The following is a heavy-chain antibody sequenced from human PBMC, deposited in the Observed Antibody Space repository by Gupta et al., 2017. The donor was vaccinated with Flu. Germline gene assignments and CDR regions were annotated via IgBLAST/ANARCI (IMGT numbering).Heavy chain of an antibody. V-gene: IGHV3-23*01. D-gene: IGHD3-10*01. J-gene: IGHJ5*02. CDR2: ISGSGGST. CDR1: GFTFSSYA. Sequence: EVQLLESGGGLVQPGGSLRLSCAASGFTFSSYAMSCVRQAPGKGLEWVSAISGSGGSTYYADSVKGRFTISRDNSKNTLYLQMNSLRAEDTAVYYCAKEATMVRGVIISEVRGFDPWGQGTLVTVSS. CDR3: AKEATMVRGVIISEVRGFDP.